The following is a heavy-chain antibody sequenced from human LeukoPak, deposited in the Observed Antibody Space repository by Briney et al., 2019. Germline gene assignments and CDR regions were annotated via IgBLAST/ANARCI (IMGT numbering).Heavy chain of an antibody. CDR1: GGSFSGYY. D-gene: IGHD3-22*01. Sequence: SETLSLTCAVYGGSFSGYYWSWIRQPPGKGLEWIGEINHSGSTNYNPSLKSRVTISVDTSKNQFSLKLSSVTAADTAVYYCASPGSGYPTTYYFDYWGQGTLVTVSS. CDR3: ASPGSGYPTTYYFDY. V-gene: IGHV4-34*01. J-gene: IGHJ4*02. CDR2: INHSGST.